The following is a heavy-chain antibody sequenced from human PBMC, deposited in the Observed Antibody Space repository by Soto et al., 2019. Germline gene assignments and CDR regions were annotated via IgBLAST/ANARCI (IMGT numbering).Heavy chain of an antibody. Sequence: SVKVSCKASGGTFSSYAISWVRQAPGQGLEWMGGIIPIFGTANYAQKFQGRVTITADESTSTAYMELSSLRSEDTAVYYCARPIAAAFYFQHWCQGTLVTVS. CDR2: IIPIFGTA. J-gene: IGHJ1*01. CDR1: GGTFSSYA. V-gene: IGHV1-69*13. CDR3: ARPIAAAFYFQH. D-gene: IGHD6-13*01.